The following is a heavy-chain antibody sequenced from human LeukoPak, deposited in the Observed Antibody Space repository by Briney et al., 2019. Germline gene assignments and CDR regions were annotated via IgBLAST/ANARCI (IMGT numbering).Heavy chain of an antibody. CDR1: GYTFTSYD. CDR2: MSPNSGDT. D-gene: IGHD7-27*01. V-gene: IGHV1-8*01. Sequence: GASVKVSCKASGYTFTSYDFNWARQATGQRPEWMGWMSPNSGDTGYAQKFQGRVTMTRNTSISTAYMELSSLRSDDTAVYYCARGPPNWGYDYWGPGTLVTVSS. J-gene: IGHJ4*02. CDR3: ARGPPNWGYDY.